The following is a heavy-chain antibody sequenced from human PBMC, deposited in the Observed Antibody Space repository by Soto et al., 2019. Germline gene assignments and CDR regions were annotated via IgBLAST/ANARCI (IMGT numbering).Heavy chain of an antibody. CDR3: ARDGIENVRGLDV. CDR1: GLTFSRYG. Sequence: QVQLVESGGGVVQPGRSLRLSCAASGLTFSRYGMHWVRQAPGKGLEWVSVIWYDGSKTYYADSVKGRFTISRDNSKNTMYLQMNGLRADDTAVYYCARDGIENVRGLDVWGQATTVTVSS. J-gene: IGHJ6*02. CDR2: IWYDGSKT. D-gene: IGHD3-10*02. V-gene: IGHV3-33*01.